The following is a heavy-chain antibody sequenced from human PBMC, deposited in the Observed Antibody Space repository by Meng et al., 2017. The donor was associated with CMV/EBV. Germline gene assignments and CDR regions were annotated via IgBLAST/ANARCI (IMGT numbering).Heavy chain of an antibody. V-gene: IGHV3-30*02. CDR1: GFTFSSYG. Sequence: GESLKISCAASGFTFSSYGMHWVRQAPGKGLEWVAFIRYDGSNKYYADSVKGRFTISRDNSKNTLYLQMNSLRAEHTAVYYCARTRGGTHNWFDPWGQGTLVTVSS. CDR2: IRYDGSNK. CDR3: ARTRGGTHNWFDP. D-gene: IGHD4-23*01. J-gene: IGHJ5*02.